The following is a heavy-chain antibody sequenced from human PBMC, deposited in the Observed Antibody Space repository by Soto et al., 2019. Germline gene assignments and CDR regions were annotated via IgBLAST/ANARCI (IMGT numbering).Heavy chain of an antibody. CDR3: ARARADIVVVPAAHLYYYYGMDV. J-gene: IGHJ6*02. V-gene: IGHV1-69*13. CDR1: GGTFSSYA. Sequence: ASVKVSCKASGGTFSSYAISWVRQAPGQGLEWMGGIIPIFGTANYAQKFQGRVTITADESTSTAYMELSSLRSEDTAVYYCARARADIVVVPAAHLYYYYGMDVWGQGTTVTVSS. CDR2: IIPIFGTA. D-gene: IGHD2-2*01.